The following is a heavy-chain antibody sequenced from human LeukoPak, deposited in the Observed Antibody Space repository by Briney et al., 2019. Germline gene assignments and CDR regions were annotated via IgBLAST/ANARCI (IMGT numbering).Heavy chain of an antibody. V-gene: IGHV1-24*01. CDR2: FDPEDGET. CDR3: ATGCGYRGGGSCNTRPGVSGAFDI. Sequence: GASVKVSCKVSGYTLTELSMHWVRQAPGKELEWMGGFDPEDGETIYAQKFQGRVTMTEDTSTDTAYMELSSLRSEDTAVYYCATGCGYRGGGSCNTRPGVSGAFDIWGQGTMVTVSS. CDR1: GYTLTELS. D-gene: IGHD2-15*01. J-gene: IGHJ3*02.